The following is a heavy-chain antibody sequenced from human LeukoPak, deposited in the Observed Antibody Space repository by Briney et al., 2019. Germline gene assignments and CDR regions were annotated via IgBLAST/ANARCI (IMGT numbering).Heavy chain of an antibody. CDR1: AFTFSSYG. CDR2: IRYDGSNK. V-gene: IGHV3-30*02. Sequence: GGSLRLSCAASAFTFSSYGMHWVRQAPGKRLEWVAFIRYDGSNKYYADSVKGRFTISRDNSKNTLYLQMNSLRAEDTAVYYCAKSGYNRFDYWGQGALVTVSS. D-gene: IGHD5-24*01. J-gene: IGHJ4*02. CDR3: AKSGYNRFDY.